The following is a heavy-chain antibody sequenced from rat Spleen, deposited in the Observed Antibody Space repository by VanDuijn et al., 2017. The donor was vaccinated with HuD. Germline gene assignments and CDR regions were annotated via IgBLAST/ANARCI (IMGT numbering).Heavy chain of an antibody. Sequence: EVQLVESGGGLVQPGRSLKLSCVASGFTFNNYWMTWIRQAPKKGLEWVAYISSDGGSTYYRDSVKGRFSISRDNAKSTLYLQMDSLRSEETATYYCPTLYYDGSNYPLFDYWGQGVMVTVSS. V-gene: IGHV5-31*01. D-gene: IGHD1-12*02. CDR1: GFTFNNYW. CDR2: ISSDGGST. J-gene: IGHJ2*01. CDR3: PTLYYDGSNYPLFDY.